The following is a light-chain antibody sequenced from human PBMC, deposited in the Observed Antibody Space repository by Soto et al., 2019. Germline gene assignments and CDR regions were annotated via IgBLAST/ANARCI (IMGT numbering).Light chain of an antibody. V-gene: IGLV2-23*01. J-gene: IGLJ1*01. CDR3: CSYVGSTTYV. Sequence: QSALTQPASVSGSPGQSITISCTGSSNDVGRYNQVSWYQQHPGKAPKVMIYEGSQRPSGVSNRFSGSKSGNTASLTISGLQAEDEAGYYCCSYVGSTTYVFGTGTKLTVL. CDR1: SNDVGRYNQ. CDR2: EGS.